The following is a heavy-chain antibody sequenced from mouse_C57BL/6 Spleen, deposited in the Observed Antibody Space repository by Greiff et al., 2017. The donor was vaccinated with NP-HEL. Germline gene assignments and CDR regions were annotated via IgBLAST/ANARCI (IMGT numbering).Heavy chain of an antibody. J-gene: IGHJ3*01. CDR1: GYTFTDYN. CDR3: AAIYYDYPAWFAY. V-gene: IGHV1-22*01. D-gene: IGHD2-4*01. Sequence: EVQLQQSGPELVKPGASVKMSCKASGYTFTDYNMHWVKQSHGKSLEWIGYINPNNGGTSYNQKFKGKATLTVNKSSSTAYMELRSLTSEDSAVYYCAAIYYDYPAWFAYWGQGTLVTVSA. CDR2: INPNNGGT.